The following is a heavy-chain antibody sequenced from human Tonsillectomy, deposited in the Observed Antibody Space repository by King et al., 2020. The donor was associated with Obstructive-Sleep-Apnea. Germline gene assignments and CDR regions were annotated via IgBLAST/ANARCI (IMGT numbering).Heavy chain of an antibody. CDR2: IYYSGNT. J-gene: IGHJ5*02. CDR3: ARDRVPIPGTSGANWFDP. Sequence: QLQESGPGLVKPSETLSLTCTVSGVSITSYYWSWIRQPPGKGLEWIGDIYYSGNTNYNPSLKSRVTISVDTSKNQLSLKVNSVTAADTAVYYCARDRVPIPGTSGANWFDPWGQGTLVTVSS. CDR1: GVSITSYY. D-gene: IGHD1-20*01. V-gene: IGHV4-59*01.